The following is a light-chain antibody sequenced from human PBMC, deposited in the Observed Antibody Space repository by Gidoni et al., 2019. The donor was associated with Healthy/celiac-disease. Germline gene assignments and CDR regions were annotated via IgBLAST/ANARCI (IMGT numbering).Light chain of an antibody. CDR1: QSVSSSY. V-gene: IGKV3-20*01. Sequence: QSVSSSYLAWYQQKPGQAPRLLIYGASSRATGIPDRFSGSGSGTDFTLTIRRLEPEDFAVYYCQQYGSSLRTFGQGTKVEIK. J-gene: IGKJ1*01. CDR3: QQYGSSLRT. CDR2: GAS.